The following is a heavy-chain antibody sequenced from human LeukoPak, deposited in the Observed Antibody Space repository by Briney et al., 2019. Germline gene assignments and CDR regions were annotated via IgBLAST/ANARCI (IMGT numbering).Heavy chain of an antibody. J-gene: IGHJ5*02. CDR2: INHSGST. CDR1: GGSFSGYY. D-gene: IGHD2-2*01. V-gene: IGHV4-34*01. CDR3: ARARVVPAAFQFDP. Sequence: SETLSLTCAVYGGSFSGYYWSWIRQPPGKGLKWIGEINHSGSTNYNPSLKCRVTISVDTSKNQFSLKLSSVTAADTAVYYCARARVVPAAFQFDPWGQGTLVTVSS.